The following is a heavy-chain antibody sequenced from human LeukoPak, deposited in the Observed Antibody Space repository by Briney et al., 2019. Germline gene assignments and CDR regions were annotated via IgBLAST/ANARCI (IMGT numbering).Heavy chain of an antibody. CDR2: INPNSGGT. CDR3: ARAGHITIFGVVKGAFDY. Sequence: ASVKVSCKASGCTFTGYYMHWVRQAPGQGLEWMGWINPNSGGTNYAQKFQGRVTMTRDTSISTAYMELSRLRSDDTAVYYCARAGHITIFGVVKGAFDYWGQGTLVTVSS. CDR1: GCTFTGYY. V-gene: IGHV1-2*02. J-gene: IGHJ4*02. D-gene: IGHD3-3*01.